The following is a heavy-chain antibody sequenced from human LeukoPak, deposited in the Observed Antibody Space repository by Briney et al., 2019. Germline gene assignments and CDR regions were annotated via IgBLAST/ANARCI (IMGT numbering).Heavy chain of an antibody. J-gene: IGHJ4*02. CDR1: GYSLSIGYY. Sequence: SETLSLTCALSGYSLSIGYYWDWIRQPPGKGLEWIESIYHSGSTYYNPSLKSRVTISVDTSKNQFSLKLSSVTAADTGVYYCAVHLRFWEWSFGYWGQGTLVTVCS. CDR2: IYHSGST. V-gene: IGHV4-38-2*01. CDR3: AVHLRFWEWSFGY. D-gene: IGHD3-3*01.